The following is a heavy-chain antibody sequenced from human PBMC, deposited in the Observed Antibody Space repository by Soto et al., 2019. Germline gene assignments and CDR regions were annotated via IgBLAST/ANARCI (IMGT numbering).Heavy chain of an antibody. CDR3: ARHSGVAEDGTD. J-gene: IGHJ1*01. D-gene: IGHD6-13*01. CDR2: IYPGDSDT. CDR1: GYSFTTNW. Sequence: GESLKISCKGSGYSFTTNWIGWVRQMPGKGLEWMGVIYPGDSDTRYSPSFQGQVAISADKSINTAYLQWSSLKASDTAMYYCARHSGVAEDGTDWGQGTLVTVSS. V-gene: IGHV5-51*01.